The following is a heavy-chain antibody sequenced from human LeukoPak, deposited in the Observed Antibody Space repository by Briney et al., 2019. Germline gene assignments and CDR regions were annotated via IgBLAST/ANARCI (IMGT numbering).Heavy chain of an antibody. Sequence: GGSLRLSCAASGFTFSSYGMHWVRQAPGKGLEWVAVISYDGSNKYYADSVKGRFTISRDNSKNTLYLQMNSLRAEDTAVYYCSRGDDFWSAYYGGVFDYWGQGTLVTVSS. J-gene: IGHJ4*02. CDR3: SRGDDFWSAYYGGVFDY. CDR2: ISYDGSNK. D-gene: IGHD3-3*01. CDR1: GFTFSSYG. V-gene: IGHV3-30*03.